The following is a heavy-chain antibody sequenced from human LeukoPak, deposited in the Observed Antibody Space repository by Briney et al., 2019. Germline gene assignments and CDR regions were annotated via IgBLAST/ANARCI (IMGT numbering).Heavy chain of an antibody. CDR1: GGSISSYY. J-gene: IGHJ6*03. CDR2: IYYSGST. CDR3: ARSVEGYCRGGSCYYYSYYMDV. Sequence: SETLSLTCTVSGGSISSYYWSWIRQPPGKGLEWIGYIYYSGSTNYNPSLKSRVTVSVDTSKNQFSLKLSSVTAADTAVYYCARSVEGYCRGGSCYYYSYYMDVWGKGTTVTVSS. V-gene: IGHV4-59*01. D-gene: IGHD2-15*01.